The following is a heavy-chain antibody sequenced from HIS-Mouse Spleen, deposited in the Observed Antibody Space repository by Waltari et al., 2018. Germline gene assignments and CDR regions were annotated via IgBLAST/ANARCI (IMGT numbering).Heavy chain of an antibody. J-gene: IGHJ4*02. V-gene: IGHV1-2*02. Sequence: QVQLVQSGAEVKKPGASVKVSCKASGYTFTGYYLHWVRRAPGQGLEWMGWINPNSGGTNYAQKFQGRVTMTRDTSISTAYMELSRLRSDDTAVYYCARYNALYRLYYFDYWGQGTLVTVSS. CDR2: INPNSGGT. CDR3: ARYNALYRLYYFDY. D-gene: IGHD2-2*02. CDR1: GYTFTGYY.